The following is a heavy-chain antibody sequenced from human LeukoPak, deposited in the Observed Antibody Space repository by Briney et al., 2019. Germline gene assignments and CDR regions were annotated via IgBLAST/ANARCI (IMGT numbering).Heavy chain of an antibody. D-gene: IGHD2-2*02. CDR3: ARTCSSSSCYMVH. V-gene: IGHV1-18*01. CDR1: GYTFANCG. J-gene: IGHJ4*02. Sequence: ASVKVSSKASGYTFANCGITWVRQAPGQGLEWMGWISVYNGNTNYAQNLQGRVTLTTDTSTSTAYMELRSLRSDDTALYYCARTCSSSSCYMVHWGQGTLVTVSS. CDR2: ISVYNGNT.